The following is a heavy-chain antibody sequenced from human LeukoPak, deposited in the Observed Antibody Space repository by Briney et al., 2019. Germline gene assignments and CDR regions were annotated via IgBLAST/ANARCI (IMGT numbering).Heavy chain of an antibody. V-gene: IGHV3-23*01. Sequence: GGSLRLSRAASGFSFSDYAMNWVRQAPGKGLEWVSGITAGGGSTYYADSVKGRFTISRDNSKNTLYLQLNSLRAEDTAVYYCAKAHQWLPYFDYWGQGTLVTVSS. J-gene: IGHJ4*02. CDR2: ITAGGGST. CDR3: AKAHQWLPYFDY. CDR1: GFSFSDYA. D-gene: IGHD6-19*01.